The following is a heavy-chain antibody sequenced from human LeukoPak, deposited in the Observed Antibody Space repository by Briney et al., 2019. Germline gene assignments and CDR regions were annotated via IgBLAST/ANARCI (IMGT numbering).Heavy chain of an antibody. Sequence: ASVKVSCKASGYTFTNYGISWVRQAPGQGLEWMGWISADNGNTYYTQNFQGRVSMTTDTSTSTAYMEVRSLRSDDTAVFYCARVDIWTGYYFFDSWGQGNLVTVSS. D-gene: IGHD3-9*01. CDR1: GYTFTNYG. V-gene: IGHV1-18*01. CDR3: ARVDIWTGYYFFDS. J-gene: IGHJ4*02. CDR2: ISADNGNT.